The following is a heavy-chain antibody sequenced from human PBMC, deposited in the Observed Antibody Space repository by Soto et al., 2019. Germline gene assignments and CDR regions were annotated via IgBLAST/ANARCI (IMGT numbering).Heavy chain of an antibody. CDR2: IIPILGIA. Sequence: QVQLVQSGAEVKKPWSSVKVSCKASGGTFSSYTISWVRQAPGQGLEWMGRIIPILGIANYAQKFQGRVTITADKSTSTAYMELSSLRSEDTAVYYCARDLMTTVTYYYYGMDVWGQGTTVTVSS. V-gene: IGHV1-69*08. J-gene: IGHJ6*02. CDR1: GGTFSSYT. D-gene: IGHD4-17*01. CDR3: ARDLMTTVTYYYYGMDV.